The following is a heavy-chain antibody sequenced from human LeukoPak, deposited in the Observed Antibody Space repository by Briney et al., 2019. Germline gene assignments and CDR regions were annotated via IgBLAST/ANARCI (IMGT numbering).Heavy chain of an antibody. CDR2: ISYDGNNK. V-gene: IGHV3-30*03. J-gene: IGHJ4*02. Sequence: GGSLRLSCAASGFTFSSYGMHWVRQAPGKGLEWVAVISYDGNNKYYTDSVKGRFTISRDNSKNTLYLQMNSLRAEDSAVYYCARDLDDFWSGYSYWGQGTLVTVSS. CDR3: ARDLDDFWSGYSY. CDR1: GFTFSSYG. D-gene: IGHD3-3*01.